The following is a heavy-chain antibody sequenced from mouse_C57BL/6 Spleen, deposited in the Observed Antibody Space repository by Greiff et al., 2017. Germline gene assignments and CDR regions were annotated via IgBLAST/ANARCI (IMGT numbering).Heavy chain of an antibody. CDR1: GFTFSSYG. V-gene: IGHV5-6*01. D-gene: IGHD4-1*01. J-gene: IGHJ2*01. CDR3: ARRTGTGFCDY. Sequence: EVQLVESGGDLVKPGGSLKLSCAASGFTFSSYGMSWVRQTPDKRLEWVATISSGGSYTYYPDSVTGRFTISRDNAKNTLYLQMSSLKSEDTAMYYCARRTGTGFCDYWGQGTTLTVSS. CDR2: ISSGGSYT.